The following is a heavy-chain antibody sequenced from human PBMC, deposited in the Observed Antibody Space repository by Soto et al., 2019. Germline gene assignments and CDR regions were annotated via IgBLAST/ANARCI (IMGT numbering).Heavy chain of an antibody. Sequence: GGSLRLSCAASGFTFSSYSMNWVRQAPGKGLEWVSSISSSSSYIYYADSVKGRFTISRDNAKNSLHLQMNSLRAEDTAVYYCARKDNWNDDDYWGQGTLVTVSS. J-gene: IGHJ4*02. V-gene: IGHV3-21*01. D-gene: IGHD1-1*01. CDR3: ARKDNWNDDDY. CDR1: GFTFSSYS. CDR2: ISSSSSYI.